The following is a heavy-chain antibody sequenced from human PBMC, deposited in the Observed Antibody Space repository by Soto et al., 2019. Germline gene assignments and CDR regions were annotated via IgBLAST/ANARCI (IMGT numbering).Heavy chain of an antibody. CDR2: ISYDGSNK. Sequence: QVQLVESGGGVVQPGRSLRLSCAASGFTFSSYGMHWVRQAPGKGLEWVAVISYDGSNKYYADSVKGRFTISRDNSKNTLYLQMNSLRAEDTAVYYCAKDHEEGPQSSIAAATGFDPWGQGTLVTVSS. CDR3: AKDHEEGPQSSIAAATGFDP. D-gene: IGHD6-13*01. J-gene: IGHJ5*02. V-gene: IGHV3-30*18. CDR1: GFTFSSYG.